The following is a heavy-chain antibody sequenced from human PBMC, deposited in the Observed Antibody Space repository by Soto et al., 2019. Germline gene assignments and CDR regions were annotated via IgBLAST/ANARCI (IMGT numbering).Heavy chain of an antibody. CDR1: GFSLSTRGER. D-gene: IGHD2-15*01. CDR3: AHSRGAFDY. V-gene: IGHV2-5*02. J-gene: IGHJ4*02. Sequence: ESGPTLVNPTQTLTLTCSFSGFSLSTRGERVGWIRQPPGKALECLALIYWDDDKRYSPSVKSRLTITKDTSKNQVVLTMTDMDPVDTGTYYCAHSRGAFDYWGQGILVTVSS. CDR2: IYWDDDK.